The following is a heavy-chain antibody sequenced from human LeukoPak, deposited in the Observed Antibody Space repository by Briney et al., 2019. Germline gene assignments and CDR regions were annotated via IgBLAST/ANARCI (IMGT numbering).Heavy chain of an antibody. V-gene: IGHV3-33*08. Sequence: GGSLRLSCAVSGFSFISYGMHWGRQAPGPGLGWVAILWYDGNTKYYSESVKGRFTISRDNSKNTLYLQMNSLRAEDTAVYYCARSRTEHDAFDVWGQGTLVTVSS. CDR3: ARSRTEHDAFDV. CDR1: GFSFISYG. CDR2: LWYDGNTK. D-gene: IGHD3/OR15-3a*01. J-gene: IGHJ3*01.